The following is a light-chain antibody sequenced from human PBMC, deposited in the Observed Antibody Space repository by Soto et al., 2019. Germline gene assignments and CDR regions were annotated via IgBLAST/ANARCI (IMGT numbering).Light chain of an antibody. Sequence: DIQMTQSPSTLSASVGDRVTITCRASQSISSWLAWYQQKPGKAPKALISHASNLESGVPSRFSGSGSGTDFTLTISGLQPDDFATYYCQHHNSYPLTFGGGTKVDIK. J-gene: IGKJ4*01. V-gene: IGKV1-5*01. CDR3: QHHNSYPLT. CDR2: HAS. CDR1: QSISSW.